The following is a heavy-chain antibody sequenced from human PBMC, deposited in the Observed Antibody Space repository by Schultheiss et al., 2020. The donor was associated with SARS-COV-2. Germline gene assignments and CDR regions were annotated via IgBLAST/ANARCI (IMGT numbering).Heavy chain of an antibody. CDR1: GFTFSSYW. CDR2: ISSDGSKT. V-gene: IGHV3-74*01. Sequence: GGSLRLSCAASGFTFSSYWMHWVRQAPGKGLVWVSRISSDGSKTSYADSVKGRFTISRDNSKNTLYLQMNSLRAEDTAVYYCAKSEPYYYGSGSYYWGQGTLVTVSS. J-gene: IGHJ4*02. D-gene: IGHD3-10*01. CDR3: AKSEPYYYGSGSYY.